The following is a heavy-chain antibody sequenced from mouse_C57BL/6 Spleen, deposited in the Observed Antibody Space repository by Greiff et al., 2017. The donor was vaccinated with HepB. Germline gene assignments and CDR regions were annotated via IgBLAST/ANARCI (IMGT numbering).Heavy chain of an antibody. D-gene: IGHD2-3*01. V-gene: IGHV1-61*01. J-gene: IGHJ4*01. CDR1: GYTFTSYW. CDR2: IYPSDSET. CDR3: ARSRDGYYAMDY. Sequence: VQLQQPGAELVRPGSSVKLSCKASGYTFTSYWMDWVKQRPGQGLEWIGNIYPSDSETHYNQKFKDKATLTVDKSSSTAYMQLSSLTSEDSAVYYCARSRDGYYAMDYWGQGTSVTVSS.